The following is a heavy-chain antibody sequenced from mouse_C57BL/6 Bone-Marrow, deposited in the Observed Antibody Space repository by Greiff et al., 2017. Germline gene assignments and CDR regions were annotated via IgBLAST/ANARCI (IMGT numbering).Heavy chain of an antibody. V-gene: IGHV1-26*01. J-gene: IGHJ4*01. Sequence: VQLQQSGPELVKPGASVKISCKASGYTFTDYYMNWVKQSHGKSLEWIGDINPNNGGTSYNQKFKGKATLTVDKSSSTAYMELRSLTSEDSAVYYCARALGILGCWGQGTSVTVSS. CDR2: INPNNGGT. D-gene: IGHD4-1*01. CDR3: ARALGILGC. CDR1: GYTFTDYY.